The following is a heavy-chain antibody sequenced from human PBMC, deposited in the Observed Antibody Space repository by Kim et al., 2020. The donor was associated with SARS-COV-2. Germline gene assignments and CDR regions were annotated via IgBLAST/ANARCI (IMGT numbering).Heavy chain of an antibody. J-gene: IGHJ2*01. CDR1: DGSISGGGYY. Sequence: SETLSLTCTVSDGSISGGGYYWSWIRQRPGEGLEWLGYIYYTGSAYYNPSLKSRISISVDTTKNQFSLKLSSVTAADTAVYYCARDKCSSTSCLTLRPHWYFDLWGRGTLVTVSS. CDR3: ARDKCSSTSCLTLRPHWYFDL. D-gene: IGHD2-2*01. CDR2: IYYTGSA. V-gene: IGHV4-31*03.